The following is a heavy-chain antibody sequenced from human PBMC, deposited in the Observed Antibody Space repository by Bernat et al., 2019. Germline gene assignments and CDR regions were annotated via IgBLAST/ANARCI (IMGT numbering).Heavy chain of an antibody. CDR1: GVTFSGYG. V-gene: IGHV3-33*08. Sequence: VQLVESGGGLVQPGGSLRLSCAASGVTFSGYGMHWVRQAPGKGLEWVAVIWYDGSNKYYADSVKGRFTISRDNSKNTLYLQMNSLRAEDTAVYYCARGGVGYYGSGRSTATTPDYWGQGTLVTVSS. CDR3: ARGGVGYYGSGRSTATTPDY. D-gene: IGHD3-10*01. J-gene: IGHJ4*02. CDR2: IWYDGSNK.